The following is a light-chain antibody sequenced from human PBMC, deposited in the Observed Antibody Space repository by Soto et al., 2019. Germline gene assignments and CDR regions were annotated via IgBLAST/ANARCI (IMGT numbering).Light chain of an antibody. V-gene: IGLV2-14*03. J-gene: IGLJ2*01. Sequence: QSVLTQPASVSGSPEQSITISCTGTSSDIGAYNYVSWYQQHPGKAPKLIIFDVSDRPSGVSTRFSGSKSGNTASLTISGLQPEDEASYFCSSYTSSLTPVFGGGTKLTVL. CDR2: DVS. CDR3: SSYTSSLTPV. CDR1: SSDIGAYNY.